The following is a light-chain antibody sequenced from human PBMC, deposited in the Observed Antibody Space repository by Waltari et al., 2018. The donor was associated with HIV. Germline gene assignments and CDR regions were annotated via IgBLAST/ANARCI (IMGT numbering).Light chain of an antibody. V-gene: IGLV1-40*01. Sequence: QSALTQPPSVSGAPGQRVTISCTGNRSNIGAGYFVQWYQHLPGTDPKLLVYSDINRPSGVPDRFSCSKSGTSASLVITGLQAEDEADYYCQSYDSSLRASVFGGGTKLTVL. CDR3: QSYDSSLRASV. J-gene: IGLJ2*01. CDR2: SDI. CDR1: RSNIGAGYF.